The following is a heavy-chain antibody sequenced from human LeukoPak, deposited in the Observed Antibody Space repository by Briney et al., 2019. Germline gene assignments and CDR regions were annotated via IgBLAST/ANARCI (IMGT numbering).Heavy chain of an antibody. CDR1: GGSISSYY. D-gene: IGHD5-18*01. V-gene: IGHV4-59*08. CDR2: IYYSGST. J-gene: IGHJ4*02. CDR3: ARRNRDKTSMVGKGYFDY. Sequence: SETLSLTCTVSGGSISSYYWSWIRQPPGKGLEWIGYIYYSGSTNYNPSLKSRVTISVDTSKNQFSLKLSSVTAADTAAYYCARRNRDKTSMVGKGYFDYWGQGTLVTVSS.